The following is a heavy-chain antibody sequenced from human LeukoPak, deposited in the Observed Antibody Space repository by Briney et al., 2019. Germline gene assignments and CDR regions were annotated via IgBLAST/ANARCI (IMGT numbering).Heavy chain of an antibody. CDR3: ARSYYDILTGYGDYYFDY. CDR2: INPSGGST. J-gene: IGHJ4*02. V-gene: IGHV1-46*01. D-gene: IGHD3-9*01. Sequence: ASVKVSCKASGYTFTSYYMHWVRQAPGQGLEWMGIINPSGGSTNYAQKFQGRVTITRDTSASTAYMELSSLRSEDTAVYYCARSYYDILTGYGDYYFDYWGQGTLVTVSS. CDR1: GYTFTSYY.